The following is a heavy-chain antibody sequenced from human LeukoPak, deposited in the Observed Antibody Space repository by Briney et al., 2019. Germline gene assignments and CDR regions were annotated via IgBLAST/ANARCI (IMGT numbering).Heavy chain of an antibody. J-gene: IGHJ4*02. CDR3: SKEQYGMTTVITNFDY. Sequence: GGSLRLSCVASGFTFRSYAMSWVGQAPGKGLEGVSASSGCGGSTCYAGSVKGRFTNPRDNYKKTLYLQMNGQTADDRAVYYLSKEQYGMTTVITNFDYWGQGTLVTVSS. V-gene: IGHV3-23*01. D-gene: IGHD4-17*01. CDR1: GFTFRSYA. CDR2: SSGCGGST.